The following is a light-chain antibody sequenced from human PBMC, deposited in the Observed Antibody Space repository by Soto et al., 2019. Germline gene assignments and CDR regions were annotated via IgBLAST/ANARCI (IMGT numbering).Light chain of an antibody. J-gene: IGKJ1*01. Sequence: DTQMTQAPSSVSGSVGDRVTITCRASQGISSYLAWYQQKPGKAPKLLIYAASTLQSGVPSRFSGSGSGTEFTLTISSLQPEDFATYYCQQLNSYPQTFGQGTKVDIK. CDR2: AAS. CDR3: QQLNSYPQT. CDR1: QGISSY. V-gene: IGKV1-9*01.